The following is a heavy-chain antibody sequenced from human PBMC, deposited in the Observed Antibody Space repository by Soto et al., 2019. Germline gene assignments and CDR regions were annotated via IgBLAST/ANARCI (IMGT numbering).Heavy chain of an antibody. Sequence: PSETLSLTCAVYGGSFSGYYWSWIRQPPGKGLEWIGEINHSGSTNYNPSLKSRVTISVDTSKNQFSLRVSSVTAADTAVYYCARGPDYYGNSGMTFHVWGQGTMVTVSS. D-gene: IGHD3-22*01. V-gene: IGHV4-34*01. CDR1: GGSFSGYY. CDR2: INHSGST. J-gene: IGHJ3*01. CDR3: ARGPDYYGNSGMTFHV.